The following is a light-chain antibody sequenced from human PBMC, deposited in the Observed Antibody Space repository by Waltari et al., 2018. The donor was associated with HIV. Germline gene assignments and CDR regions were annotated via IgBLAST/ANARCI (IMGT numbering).Light chain of an antibody. V-gene: IGLV1-40*01. CDR3: QSYDSSLSGSDV. J-gene: IGLJ1*01. CDR1: SSNIGAGYD. Sequence: QSVLTQPPSVSGAPGQRVTISCTGSSSNIGAGYDVNWYQQLPGTAPKLLIYYNSSRPSGLPDRFSGSKSGTSASLAITGLQAEDEADYYCQSYDSSLSGSDVFGTGTKVTVL. CDR2: YNS.